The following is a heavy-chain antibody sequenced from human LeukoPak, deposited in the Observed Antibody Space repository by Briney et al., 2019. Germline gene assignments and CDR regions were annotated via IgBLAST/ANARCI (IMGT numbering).Heavy chain of an antibody. CDR2: ISGDGGTT. D-gene: IGHD6-6*01. CDR3: ANGNNSISFNFDY. Sequence: GGSLRLSCAASGFTVSSNYMGWVRQAPGKGLEWVSLISGDGGTTYYTDSVKGRFTISRDNNKNSLFLQMNSLRVEDTAFYYCANGNNSISFNFDYWGRGTLVTVSS. V-gene: IGHV3-43*02. CDR1: GFTVSSNY. J-gene: IGHJ4*02.